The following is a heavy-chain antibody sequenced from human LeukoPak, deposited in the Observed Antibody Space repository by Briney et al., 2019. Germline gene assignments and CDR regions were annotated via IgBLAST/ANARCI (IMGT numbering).Heavy chain of an antibody. Sequence: GRSLRLSCAASGFTFSSYGMHWVRQAPGKGLEWVAVIWCDGSNKYYADSVKGRFTISRDNSKNTLYLQMNSLRAEDTAVYYCARDRGYYDSSGSLLGDWGQGTLVTVSS. CDR1: GFTFSSYG. D-gene: IGHD3-22*01. CDR3: ARDRGYYDSSGSLLGD. V-gene: IGHV3-33*01. J-gene: IGHJ4*02. CDR2: IWCDGSNK.